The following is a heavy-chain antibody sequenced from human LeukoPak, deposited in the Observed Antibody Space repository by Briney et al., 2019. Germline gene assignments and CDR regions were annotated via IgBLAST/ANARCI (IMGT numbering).Heavy chain of an antibody. CDR2: ISGSGGSR. V-gene: IGHV3-23*01. CDR3: AKAHYDYGDYVLRYFDY. CDR1: GFTFSSYA. D-gene: IGHD4-17*01. J-gene: IGHJ4*02. Sequence: GGSLRLSCAASGFTFSSYAMSWLRPPPGRGLELASVISGSGGSRYYADSVKGRFTISRDNSKNTLYLQMNSLRAEDTAVYYCAKAHYDYGDYVLRYFDYWGQGTLVTVSS.